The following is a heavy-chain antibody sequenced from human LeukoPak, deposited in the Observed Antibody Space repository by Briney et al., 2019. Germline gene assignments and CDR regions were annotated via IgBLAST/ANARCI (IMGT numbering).Heavy chain of an antibody. CDR2: ISYDGSNK. Sequence: PGGSLRLSCAASGFTFSSYAMHWVRQAPGKGLEWVAVISYDGSNKYYADSVKGRFTISRDNSKNTLYLQMNSLRAEDTAVYYCAKDGSLGVYSRYLFDYWGQGTLVTVSS. D-gene: IGHD6-13*01. V-gene: IGHV3-30*18. CDR1: GFTFSSYA. CDR3: AKDGSLGVYSRYLFDY. J-gene: IGHJ4*02.